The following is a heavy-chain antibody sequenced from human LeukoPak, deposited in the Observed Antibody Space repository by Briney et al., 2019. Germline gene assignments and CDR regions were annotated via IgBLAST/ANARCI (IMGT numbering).Heavy chain of an antibody. V-gene: IGHV1-2*02. CDR2: INPNSGGT. D-gene: IGHD6-19*01. J-gene: IGHJ4*02. Sequence: ASVKVSCKASGYTFTVYYMHWVRQAPGQGLEWMGWINPNSGGTNYAQKFQGRVTMTRDTSISTAYMELSRLRSDDTAVYYCARGRSMSSGWYVDYWGQGTLVTVSS. CDR3: ARGRSMSSGWYVDY. CDR1: GYTFTVYY.